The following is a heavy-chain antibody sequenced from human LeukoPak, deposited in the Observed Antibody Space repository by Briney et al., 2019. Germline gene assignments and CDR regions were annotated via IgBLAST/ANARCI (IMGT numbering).Heavy chain of an antibody. CDR3: ARGWYSWNDEYWFDH. D-gene: IGHD1-1*01. CDR2: LYYSGST. V-gene: IGHV4-59*01. J-gene: IGHJ5*02. Sequence: SETLSLTCTVSGGSISSYYWRWLRQPPGKGLEWIGYLYYSGSTNYNPPLKSRVTISVDTSKNQFSLKLRSVTAADTAVYYCARGWYSWNDEYWFDHWGQGTLVTVSS. CDR1: GGSISSYY.